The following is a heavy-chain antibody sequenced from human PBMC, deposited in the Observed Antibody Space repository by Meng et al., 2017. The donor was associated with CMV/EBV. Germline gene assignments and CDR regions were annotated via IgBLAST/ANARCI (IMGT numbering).Heavy chain of an antibody. D-gene: IGHD3-3*01. CDR2: IYYSGST. CDR1: GGSINSSSYY. V-gene: IGHV4-39*07. Sequence: SETLSLTCTVSGGSINSSSYYWGWIRQPPGKGLEWIGSIYYSGSTYYNPSLKSRVTISVDTSKNQFSLKLSSVTAADTAVYYCASPLRFLEWSDAFDIWGQGTMVTVSS. J-gene: IGHJ3*02. CDR3: ASPLRFLEWSDAFDI.